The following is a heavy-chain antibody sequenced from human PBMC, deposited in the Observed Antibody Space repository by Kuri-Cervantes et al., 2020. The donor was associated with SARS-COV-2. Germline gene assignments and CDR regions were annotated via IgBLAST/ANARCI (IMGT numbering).Heavy chain of an antibody. CDR3: ARVRAKVGGNVDY. Sequence: SETLSLTCTVSGGSISSYYWSWIRQPPGKGLEWIGSIYYSGSTYYNPSLKSRVTISVDTSKNQFSLKLSSVTAADTAVYYCARVRAKVGGNVDYWGQGTLVTVSS. D-gene: IGHD4-23*01. J-gene: IGHJ4*02. CDR2: IYYSGST. CDR1: GGSISSYY. V-gene: IGHV4-39*07.